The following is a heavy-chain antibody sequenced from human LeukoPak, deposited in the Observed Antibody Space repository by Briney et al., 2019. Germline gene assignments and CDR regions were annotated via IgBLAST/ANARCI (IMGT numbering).Heavy chain of an antibody. CDR1: GFTFSSYA. V-gene: IGHV3-23*01. Sequence: GGSLRLSCAASGFTFSSYAMSWVRQAPGKGLEWVSAISGSGGSTYYADSVRGRFTISRDNAKNSLYLQMNSLRAEDTAVYYCAGDGSSGGFFDYWGQGTLVTVSS. D-gene: IGHD6-13*01. CDR2: ISGSGGST. J-gene: IGHJ4*02. CDR3: AGDGSSGGFFDY.